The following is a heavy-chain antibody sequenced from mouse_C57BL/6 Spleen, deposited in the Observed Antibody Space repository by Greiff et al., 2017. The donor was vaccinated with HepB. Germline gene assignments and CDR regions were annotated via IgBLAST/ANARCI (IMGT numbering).Heavy chain of an antibody. J-gene: IGHJ1*03. CDR3: ARAHYYGSSYWYFDV. D-gene: IGHD1-1*01. CDR2: IWTGGGT. CDR1: GFSLTSYA. V-gene: IGHV2-9-1*01. Sequence: VQLQESGPGLVAPSQSLSITCTVSGFSLTSYAISWVRQPPGKGLEWLGVIWTGGGTNYNSALKSRLSIRKDNSKTQVFLKMNSLHTDDTARYYCARAHYYGSSYWYFDVWGTGTTVTVSS.